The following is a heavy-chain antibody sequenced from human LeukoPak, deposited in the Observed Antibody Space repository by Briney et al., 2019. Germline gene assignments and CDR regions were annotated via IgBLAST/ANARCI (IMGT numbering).Heavy chain of an antibody. CDR1: GGSASSYH. V-gene: IGHV4-4*09. Sequence: PSETLSLTCTVCGGSASSYHWSWIRQSPGKGLEWIGYIDSSGTTNYSPSLKSRVMISVETSKNQFSLQLSSVTAADTAVYFCGGILTAGTVDYWGQGILVTVSS. CDR2: IDSSGTT. CDR3: GGILTAGTVDY. D-gene: IGHD6-13*01. J-gene: IGHJ4*02.